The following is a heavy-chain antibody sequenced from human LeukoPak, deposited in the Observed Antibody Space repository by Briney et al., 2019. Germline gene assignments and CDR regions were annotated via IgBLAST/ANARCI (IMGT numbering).Heavy chain of an antibody. Sequence: PSETLSLTCAVYGGSFSGYYWSWIRQPPGKGLEWIGEINHSGSTNYNPSLKSRVTISVDTSKNHFSLKLSSVTAADTAVYYCARGLDWNDELDYWVQGTLVTDCS. CDR2: INHSGST. CDR3: ARGLDWNDELDY. D-gene: IGHD1-1*01. V-gene: IGHV4-34*01. CDR1: GGSFSGYY. J-gene: IGHJ4*02.